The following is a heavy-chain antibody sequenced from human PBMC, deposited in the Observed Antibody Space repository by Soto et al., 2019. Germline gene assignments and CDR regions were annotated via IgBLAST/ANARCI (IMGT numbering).Heavy chain of an antibody. D-gene: IGHD3-22*01. CDR1: GFTFSSYA. J-gene: IGHJ4*02. CDR3: AKVFYYYDSSGYYYFDY. V-gene: IGHV3-23*01. CDR2: IGGSGSTI. Sequence: GGSLRLSCAASGFTFSSYAVSWVRQAPGKGPEWISSIGGSGSTIYYADSVKGRFTISRDNSKNTLYLQMSSLRAEDTAVYYCAKVFYYYDSSGYYYFDYWGQGTLVT.